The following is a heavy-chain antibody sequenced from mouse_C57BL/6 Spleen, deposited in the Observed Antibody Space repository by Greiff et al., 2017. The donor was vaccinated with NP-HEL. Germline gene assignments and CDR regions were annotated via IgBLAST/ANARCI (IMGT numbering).Heavy chain of an antibody. CDR3: ARGAPNLLLRGYYAMDY. CDR1: GYTFTDYN. D-gene: IGHD1-1*01. Sequence: EVQLQQSGPELVKPGASVKIPCKASGYTFTDYNMDWVKQSHGKSLEWIGDINPNNGGTIYNQKFKGKATLTVDKSSSTAYMELRSLTSEDTAVYYCARGAPNLLLRGYYAMDYWGQGTSVTVSS. CDR2: INPNNGGT. V-gene: IGHV1-18*01. J-gene: IGHJ4*01.